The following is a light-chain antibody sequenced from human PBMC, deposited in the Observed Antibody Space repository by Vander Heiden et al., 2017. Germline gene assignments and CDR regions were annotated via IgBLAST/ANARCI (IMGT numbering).Light chain of an antibody. CDR1: ALPKQY. Sequence: SYELTQPPLVSVSPGQTAKITCSGAALPKQYAYWYQQRPGQAPVLIIYKDNERPSGIPERFSGYSSGTTATLAISGVQAEDEADYYCQSADSSDTYRVIFGGGTKLTVL. V-gene: IGLV3-25*03. CDR2: KDN. J-gene: IGLJ2*01. CDR3: QSADSSDTYRVI.